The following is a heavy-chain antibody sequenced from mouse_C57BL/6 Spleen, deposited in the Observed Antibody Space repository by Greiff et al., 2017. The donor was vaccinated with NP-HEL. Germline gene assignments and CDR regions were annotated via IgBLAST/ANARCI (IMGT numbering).Heavy chain of an antibody. CDR3: ARGGRGSYFDY. J-gene: IGHJ2*01. CDR2: IYPGDGDT. Sequence: VQLQQSGPELVKPGASVKISCKASGYAFSSSWMNWVKQRPGKGLEWIGRIYPGDGDTNYNGKFKGKATLTADKSSSTAYMQLSSLTYEDSAVYFCARGGRGSYFDYWGQGTTLTVSS. CDR1: GYAFSSSW. V-gene: IGHV1-82*01.